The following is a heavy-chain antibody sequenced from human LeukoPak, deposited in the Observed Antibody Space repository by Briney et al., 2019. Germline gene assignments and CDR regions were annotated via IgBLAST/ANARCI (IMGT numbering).Heavy chain of an antibody. Sequence: GGSLRLSCAASGFTFSTYSMNWVRQAPGKGLEWVSSISSSNYIYYADSLKGRFTISRDNAKNSLFLQMNSLRAEDTAVYYCARHRGQPYYFDYWGQGTLVTVSS. CDR2: ISSSNYI. CDR3: ARHRGQPYYFDY. V-gene: IGHV3-21*06. J-gene: IGHJ4*02. CDR1: GFTFSTYS. D-gene: IGHD6-13*01.